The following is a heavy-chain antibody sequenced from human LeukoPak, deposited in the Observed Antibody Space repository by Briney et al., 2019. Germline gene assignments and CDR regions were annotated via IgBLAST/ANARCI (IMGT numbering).Heavy chain of an antibody. V-gene: IGHV4-34*01. J-gene: IGHJ4*02. Sequence: SETLSLTCAVYGGSFSDYYWSWIRQPPGKGLEWIGEINHNGNTNYNPSLKSRVAISVDTSENQFSLKLSSVTAADTAVYYCASHSYHYDSSGYYTFDYWGQGTLVTVSS. CDR1: GGSFSDYY. CDR3: ASHSYHYDSSGYYTFDY. CDR2: INHNGNT. D-gene: IGHD3-22*01.